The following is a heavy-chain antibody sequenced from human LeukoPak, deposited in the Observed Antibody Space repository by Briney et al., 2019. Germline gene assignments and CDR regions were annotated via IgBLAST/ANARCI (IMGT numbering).Heavy chain of an antibody. V-gene: IGHV1-18*01. CDR1: GYTFTSYG. Sequence: ASVKVSCKASGYTFTSYGISWVRQAPGQGLEWMGWISAYNGNTNYAQKLQGRVTMTTDTSMSTAYMELRSLRSDDTAVYYCARAPHSPTTQYYYYYYMDVWGKGTTVTVSS. J-gene: IGHJ6*03. CDR2: ISAYNGNT. CDR3: ARAPHSPTTQYYYYYYMDV. D-gene: IGHD5-12*01.